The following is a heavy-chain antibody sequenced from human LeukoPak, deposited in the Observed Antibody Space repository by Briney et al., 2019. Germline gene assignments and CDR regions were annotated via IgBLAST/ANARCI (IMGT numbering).Heavy chain of an antibody. V-gene: IGHV3-23*01. J-gene: IGHJ4*02. Sequence: PGGSLRLSCAASGFTLSSYAMSWVRQAPGKGLEWVSAISGSGGSTYYADSVKGRFTISRDNSKNTLYLQMNSLRAEDTAVYYCAKDLGKVGSGWYCGDYWGQGTLVTVSS. CDR1: GFTLSSYA. D-gene: IGHD6-19*01. CDR3: AKDLGKVGSGWYCGDY. CDR2: ISGSGGST.